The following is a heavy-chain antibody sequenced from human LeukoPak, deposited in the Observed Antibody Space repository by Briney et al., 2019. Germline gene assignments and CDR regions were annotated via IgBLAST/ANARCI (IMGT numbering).Heavy chain of an antibody. CDR2: MNPNSGNT. J-gene: IGHJ5*02. D-gene: IGHD2-2*02. CDR3: ARALYTDLSFDP. V-gene: IGHV1-8*01. Sequence: ASVKVSCKASGYTFTSYDINWVRQATGQGLEWMGWMNPNSGNTGYAQEFQGRVTMTRNTSISTAYMELSSLRSEDTAVYYCARALYTDLSFDPWGQGTLVTVSS. CDR1: GYTFTSYD.